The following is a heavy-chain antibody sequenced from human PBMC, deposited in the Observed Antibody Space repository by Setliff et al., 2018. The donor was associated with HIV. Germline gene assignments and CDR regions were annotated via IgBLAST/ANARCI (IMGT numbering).Heavy chain of an antibody. CDR2: TNAGNGNT. D-gene: IGHD5-12*01. CDR1: GNTFTRYA. J-gene: IGHJ3*02. CDR3: ARDKEMATIAYAFDI. V-gene: IGHV1-3*01. Sequence: ASVKVSCKASGNTFTRYAMHWVRQAPGQRPEWMGWTNAGNGNTKYSQKFQGRVTITRDTSASTAYMELSGLRSEDTAVYYCARDKEMATIAYAFDIWGQGTTVTVSS.